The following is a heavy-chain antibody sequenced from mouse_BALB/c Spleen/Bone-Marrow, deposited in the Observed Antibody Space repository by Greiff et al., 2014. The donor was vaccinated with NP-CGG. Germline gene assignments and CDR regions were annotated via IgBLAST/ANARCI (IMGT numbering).Heavy chain of an antibody. CDR1: GFTSSSYA. CDR3: ARYDYDGAYAMDY. CDR2: ISSGGST. D-gene: IGHD2-4*01. V-gene: IGHV5-6-5*01. Sequence: DVMLVESGGGLVKPGGSLKLSCAAFGFTSSSYAMSWVRQTPEKRLEWVASISSGGSTYYPDSVKGRFTISRDNARNILYLQMSSLRSEDTAMYYCARYDYDGAYAMDYWGQGTSVTVSS. J-gene: IGHJ4*01.